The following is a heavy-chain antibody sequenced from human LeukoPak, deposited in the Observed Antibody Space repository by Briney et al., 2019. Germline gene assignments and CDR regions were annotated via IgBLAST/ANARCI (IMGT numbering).Heavy chain of an antibody. CDR1: GFTFSSYS. CDR2: ISSSSSYI. D-gene: IGHD4-17*01. Sequence: GGSLRLSCAASGFTFSSYSLNLVRQAPGKGLEWVSSISSSSSYIYHADSVKGRFTISRDNAKNSLYLQMNSLRAEDTAVYYCARGPYGDYGSDYWGQGTLVTVSS. CDR3: ARGPYGDYGSDY. V-gene: IGHV3-21*01. J-gene: IGHJ4*02.